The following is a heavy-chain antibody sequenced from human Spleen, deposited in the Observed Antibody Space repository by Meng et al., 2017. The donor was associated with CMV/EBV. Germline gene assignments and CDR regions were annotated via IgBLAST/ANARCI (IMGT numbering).Heavy chain of an antibody. D-gene: IGHD1-1*01. CDR1: GGSFSGYY. Sequence: AVYGGSFSGYYWSWIRQPPGKGLEWIGEINHSGSTNYNPSLKSRVTILVDTTKNQFSLKLSSVTAADTAVYYCARDDPGNDGMWFDSWGQGTLVTVSS. J-gene: IGHJ5*01. V-gene: IGHV4-34*01. CDR2: INHSGST. CDR3: ARDDPGNDGMWFDS.